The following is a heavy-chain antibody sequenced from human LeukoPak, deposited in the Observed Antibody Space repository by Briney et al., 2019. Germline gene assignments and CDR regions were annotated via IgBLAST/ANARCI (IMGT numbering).Heavy chain of an antibody. V-gene: IGHV4-39*02. Sequence: SETLSLTCTVSGGSISSSSYYWGWIRQPPGKGLGWIGSIYYSGSTYYNPSLKSRVTISVDTSKNQFSLKLSSVTAADTAVYYCARDYSNQRGFDYWGQGTLVTVSS. D-gene: IGHD4-11*01. CDR3: ARDYSNQRGFDY. CDR2: IYYSGST. J-gene: IGHJ4*02. CDR1: GGSISSSSYY.